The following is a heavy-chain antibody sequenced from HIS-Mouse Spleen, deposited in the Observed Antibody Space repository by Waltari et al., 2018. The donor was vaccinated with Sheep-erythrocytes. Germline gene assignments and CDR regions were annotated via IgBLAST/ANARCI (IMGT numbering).Heavy chain of an antibody. D-gene: IGHD7-27*01. Sequence: QLQLQESGPGLVKPSETLSLTCTVSGGSISSSSYYWGWIRQPPGKGLEWMGSIYYSGSTYYNPSLKSRVTISVDTSKNQFSLKLSSVTAADTAVYYCARDTNWGGDAFDIWGQGTMVTVSS. J-gene: IGHJ3*02. CDR2: IYYSGST. V-gene: IGHV4-39*02. CDR1: GGSISSSSYY. CDR3: ARDTNWGGDAFDI.